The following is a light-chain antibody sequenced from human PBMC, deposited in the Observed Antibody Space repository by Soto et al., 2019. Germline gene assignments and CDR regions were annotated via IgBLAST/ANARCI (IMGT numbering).Light chain of an antibody. J-gene: IGKJ1*01. CDR1: QSIGYW. CDR2: AAS. V-gene: IGKV1-5*01. Sequence: DIPMTQSPSTLSASVGDRVTITCRASQSIGYWLAWYQQKPGKAPNLLIYAASTLETGVPSRFSGSGSGTEFTLSISGLQPDDSASYYCQQYNSFSKTFGQGTKVEIK. CDR3: QQYNSFSKT.